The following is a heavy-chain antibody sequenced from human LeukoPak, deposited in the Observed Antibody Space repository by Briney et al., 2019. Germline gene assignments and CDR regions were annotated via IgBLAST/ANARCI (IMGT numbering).Heavy chain of an antibody. V-gene: IGHV1-24*01. J-gene: IGHJ4*02. Sequence: ASVKVSCKVSGYTLTELSMHWVRQAPGKGLEWMGGFDPEDGETIYAQKFQGRVTMTEDTSTDTAYMELSSLRSEDTAVYYCARGCSSTSCYHPDYWGQGTLVTVSS. CDR3: ARGCSSTSCYHPDY. D-gene: IGHD2-2*01. CDR1: GYTLTELS. CDR2: FDPEDGET.